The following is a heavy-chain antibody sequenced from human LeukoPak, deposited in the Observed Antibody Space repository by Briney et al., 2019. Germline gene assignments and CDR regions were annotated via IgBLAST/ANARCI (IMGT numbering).Heavy chain of an antibody. Sequence: GPVKVSCKASGYTFTSYYMHWVRQAPGQGLEWMGWISPYSNHTNYAQKFQGRVTMTTDTSTSTAYMELRSLRSDDTAVYYCARWYYYDISGSPDYYFYYMDVWGKGTTVTVSS. J-gene: IGHJ6*03. V-gene: IGHV1-18*04. D-gene: IGHD3-22*01. CDR1: GYTFTSYY. CDR2: ISPYSNHT. CDR3: ARWYYYDISGSPDYYFYYMDV.